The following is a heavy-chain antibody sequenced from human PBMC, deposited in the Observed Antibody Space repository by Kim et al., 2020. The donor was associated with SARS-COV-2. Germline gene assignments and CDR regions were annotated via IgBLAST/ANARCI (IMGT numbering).Heavy chain of an antibody. CDR2: ISSSSSYI. Sequence: GGSLRLSCAASGFTFSSYSMNWVRQAPGKGLEWVSSISSSSSYIYYADSVKGRFTISRDNAKNSLYLQMNSLRAEDTAVYYCARGGRAWRRHSTGLDWGQGTLVTVSS. V-gene: IGHV3-21*01. CDR1: GFTFSSYS. CDR3: ARGGRAWRRHSTGLD. J-gene: IGHJ4*02. D-gene: IGHD6-25*01.